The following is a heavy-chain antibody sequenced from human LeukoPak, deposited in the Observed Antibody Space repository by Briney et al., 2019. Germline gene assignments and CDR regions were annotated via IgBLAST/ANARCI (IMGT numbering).Heavy chain of an antibody. Sequence: ASVKVSCKASGYTFTGYYIHWVRQAPGQELEYMGWINPNSGGTNYAQKFQGRVTMTRDTSISTAYMELSRLRSDDTAVYYCARDLYQWLPSTRPRDYYFYVDVWGEGTTVTVSS. CDR2: INPNSGGT. D-gene: IGHD6-19*01. CDR3: ARDLYQWLPSTRPRDYYFYVDV. V-gene: IGHV1-2*02. CDR1: GYTFTGYY. J-gene: IGHJ6*03.